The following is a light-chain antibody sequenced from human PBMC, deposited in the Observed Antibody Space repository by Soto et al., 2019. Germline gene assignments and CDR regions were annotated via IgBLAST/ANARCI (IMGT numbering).Light chain of an antibody. Sequence: DIHLIPSPSTLSASVGDRVTITCRASQSISTWLAWYQQKPGQAPKLLIYDASSLQSGVPSRFSGSGFGTEFTLTIRSPQPDDFATYYCQQYNSYSGTFGQGTKV. V-gene: IGKV1-5*01. CDR2: DAS. J-gene: IGKJ1*01. CDR3: QQYNSYSGT. CDR1: QSISTW.